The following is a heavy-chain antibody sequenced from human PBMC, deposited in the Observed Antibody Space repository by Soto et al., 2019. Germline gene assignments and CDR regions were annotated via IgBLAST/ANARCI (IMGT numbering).Heavy chain of an antibody. CDR1: GYTFTSYG. Sequence: QVQLVQSGAEVKKPGASVKVSCKASGYTFTSYGISWVRQAPGQGLEWMGWISAYNGNTNYAQKLKGRVTMTTDTSTSTAYMELRSLRSDDTAVYYCARAYFYGSTSCSFDPWGQGTLVTVSS. D-gene: IGHD2-2*01. CDR2: ISAYNGNT. J-gene: IGHJ5*02. CDR3: ARAYFYGSTSCSFDP. V-gene: IGHV1-18*01.